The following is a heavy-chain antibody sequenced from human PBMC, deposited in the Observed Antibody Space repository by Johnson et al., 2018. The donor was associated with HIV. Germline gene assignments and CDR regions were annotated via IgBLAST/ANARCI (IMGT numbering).Heavy chain of an antibody. D-gene: IGHD3-3*01. CDR2: INWNGGST. J-gene: IGHJ3*02. V-gene: IGHV3-20*04. CDR3: ARDRRITIFGSGRAVQSNDAFDI. CDR1: GFTFSTYG. Sequence: VQLVESGGGLVKSGGSLRLSCAASGFTFSTYGMSWVRQAPGKGLEWVSGINWNGGSTGYADSVKGRFTISRDNSQNTLYLQMNSLRAEDTAVDYCARDRRITIFGSGRAVQSNDAFDIWGQGTMVTVSS.